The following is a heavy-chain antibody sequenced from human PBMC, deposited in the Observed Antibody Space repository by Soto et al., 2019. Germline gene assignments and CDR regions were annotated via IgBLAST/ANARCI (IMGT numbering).Heavy chain of an antibody. Sequence: GGSLRLSCAASGFPFSNFWMHWVRQVPGKGLVWVSRINSGGGYTTYADSVKGRFTISRDNAKNTLYLQMNSLRAEDTAVYYWVSEVFAEVNYWGQGTLVTVSS. D-gene: IGHD3-3*01. J-gene: IGHJ4*02. CDR3: VSEVFAEVNY. CDR2: INSGGGYT. CDR1: GFPFSNFW. V-gene: IGHV3-74*01.